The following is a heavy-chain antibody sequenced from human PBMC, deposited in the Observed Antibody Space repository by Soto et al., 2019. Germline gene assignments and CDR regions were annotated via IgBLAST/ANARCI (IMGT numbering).Heavy chain of an antibody. CDR2: IGGSGGST. CDR3: AKGLSAWPGWFDY. D-gene: IGHD6-19*01. V-gene: IGHV3-23*01. Sequence: GSLRLSCAASGFIFSNYAMSWVRQAPGKGLEWVSGIGGSGGSTYYADSVKGRFTISRDNSENTLYLQMNSLRGEDTAIYYCAKGLSAWPGWFDYSGQGTLVTVSS. CDR1: GFIFSNYA. J-gene: IGHJ4*02.